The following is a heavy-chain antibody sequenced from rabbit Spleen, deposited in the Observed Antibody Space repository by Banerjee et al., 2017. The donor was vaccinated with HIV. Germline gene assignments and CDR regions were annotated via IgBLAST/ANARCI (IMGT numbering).Heavy chain of an antibody. CDR1: GVSFSSSYS. CDR3: ARDTGSSFSSYGMDL. D-gene: IGHD8-1*01. CDR2: IYAGSSGST. Sequence: QQQLVESGGGLVKPGASLTLTCKASGVSFSSSYSLCWVRHAPGKGLEWIACIYAGSSGSTYYASWVKGRFTISKTSSTTVTLQMTSLTAADTATYFCARDTGSSFSSYGMDLWGPGTLVTVS. V-gene: IGHV1S45*01. J-gene: IGHJ6*01.